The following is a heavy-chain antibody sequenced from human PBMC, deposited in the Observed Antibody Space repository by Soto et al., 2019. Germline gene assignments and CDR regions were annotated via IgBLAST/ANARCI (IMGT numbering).Heavy chain of an antibody. V-gene: IGHV4-34*01. CDR1: GGSFSGYY. Sequence: SETLSLTCAVYGGSFSGYYWSWIRQPPGKGLEWIGEINHSGSTNYNPSLKSRVTISVDTSKNQFSLKLSSVTAADTAVYYCARGGGIAAAAGKYYFDYWGQGTLVTVSS. D-gene: IGHD6-13*01. CDR2: INHSGST. CDR3: ARGGGIAAAAGKYYFDY. J-gene: IGHJ4*02.